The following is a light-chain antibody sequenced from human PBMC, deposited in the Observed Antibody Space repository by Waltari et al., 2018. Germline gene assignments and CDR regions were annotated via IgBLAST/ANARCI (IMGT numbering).Light chain of an antibody. V-gene: IGKV3-11*01. J-gene: IGKJ5*01. CDR2: DVS. CDR3: QQRSNWPSIT. CDR1: QCVSTS. Sequence: EIVLTQSPATLSLSPGERATLSCSASQCVSTSLGWYQQKPGQAPRLLIYDVSSRATDIPARFSGSGSGTDFTLTISSLEPEDFAVYYCQQRSNWPSITFGQGTRLEIK.